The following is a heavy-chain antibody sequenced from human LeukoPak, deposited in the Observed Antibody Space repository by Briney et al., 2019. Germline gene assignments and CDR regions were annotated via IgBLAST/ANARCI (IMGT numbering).Heavy chain of an antibody. Sequence: GSLRLSCAASGFNYSSYTMNWVRQAPGKGLEWVAVISYDGSNKYYADSVKGRFTISRDNSKNTLYLQMNSLRAEDTAVYYCAQIYSGVAATFYWGQGTPVTVSS. J-gene: IGHJ4*02. D-gene: IGHD2-15*01. V-gene: IGHV3-30-3*01. CDR1: GFNYSSYT. CDR3: AQIYSGVAATFY. CDR2: ISYDGSNK.